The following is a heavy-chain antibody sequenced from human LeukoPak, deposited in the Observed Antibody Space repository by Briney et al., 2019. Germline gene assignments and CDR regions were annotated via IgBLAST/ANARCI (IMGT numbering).Heavy chain of an antibody. V-gene: IGHV3-33*01. Sequence: GGSLRLSCTASGFTFSSYGMHWVRQASGRGLEWVAAIQYDGSIEYYADSVKGRFTISRDQSKNTLFLQVNSLRAEDTAVYYCARDSCGSPSCFDYWGQGTLVTVSS. CDR2: IQYDGSIE. CDR1: GFTFSSYG. J-gene: IGHJ4*02. D-gene: IGHD2-2*01. CDR3: ARDSCGSPSCFDY.